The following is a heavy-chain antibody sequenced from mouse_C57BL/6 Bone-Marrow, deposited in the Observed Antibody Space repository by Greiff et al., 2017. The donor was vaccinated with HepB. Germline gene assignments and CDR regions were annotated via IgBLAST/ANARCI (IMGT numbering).Heavy chain of an antibody. CDR1: GYTVSGYW. D-gene: IGHD1-1*01. J-gene: IGHJ1*03. CDR3: ASRPNYYGSSLYWYFDV. V-gene: IGHV1-55*01. Sequence: VQLQQQGAELVKPVSAVKMSCVASGYTVSGYWITWVKQRPGQGLEWIGDIYPGGGSTNYNEKFKSKATLTVDTSSSTAYMQLSSLTSEDSAVYYCASRPNYYGSSLYWYFDVWGTGTTVTVSS. CDR2: IYPGGGST.